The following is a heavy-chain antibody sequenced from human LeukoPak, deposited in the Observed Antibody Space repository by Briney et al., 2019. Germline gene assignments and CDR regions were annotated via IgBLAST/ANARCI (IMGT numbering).Heavy chain of an antibody. CDR3: AKAFYDILTGFPN. V-gene: IGHV3-30*18. CDR2: ISYDGSNK. D-gene: IGHD3-9*01. Sequence: GRSLRLSWAASGFTYSSYGMHWVRQAPGKGLEWVAVISYDGSNKYHADSVKGRFTISRDNSKNTLYLQMNSLRAEDTAVYYCAKAFYDILTGFPNWGQGTLVTVSS. J-gene: IGHJ4*02. CDR1: GFTYSSYG.